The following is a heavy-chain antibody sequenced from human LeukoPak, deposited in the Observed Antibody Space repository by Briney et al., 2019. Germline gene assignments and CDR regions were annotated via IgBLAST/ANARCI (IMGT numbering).Heavy chain of an antibody. J-gene: IGHJ4*02. CDR1: GGTFSSYA. V-gene: IGHV1-69*01. D-gene: IGHD6-19*01. CDR3: ARESVTFSSGWSFDY. CDR2: IIPIIGTA. Sequence: SLKLSCKASGGTFSSYAMSWARQAPGKGLEWVGGIIPIIGTATYAQTLQGRVTITADESTSTAYMELSSLRSEDTAVYYCARESVTFSSGWSFDYWGEGTLVTVSS.